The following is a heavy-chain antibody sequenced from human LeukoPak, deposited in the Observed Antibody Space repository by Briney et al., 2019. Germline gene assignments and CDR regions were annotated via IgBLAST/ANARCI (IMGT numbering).Heavy chain of an antibody. CDR1: GGSISSYY. V-gene: IGHV4-59*01. CDR3: ARDRRSLDGMDV. J-gene: IGHJ6*02. CDR2: IYYSGST. Sequence: PSETLSLTCTVSGGSISSYYWSWIRQPPGKGLEWIGYIYYSGSTNYNPSLKGRVTISVDTSKNQFSLKLSSVTAADTAVYYCARDRRSLDGMDVWGQGTTVTVSS.